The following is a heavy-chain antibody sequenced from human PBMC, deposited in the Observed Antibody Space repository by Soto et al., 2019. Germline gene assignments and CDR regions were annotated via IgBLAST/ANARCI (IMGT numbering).Heavy chain of an antibody. CDR3: TREYNWNYQGGIVF. CDR1: GGRFLDYF. J-gene: IGHJ4*02. D-gene: IGHD1-7*01. CDR2: INPKSGGL. V-gene: IGHV1-2*02. Sequence: AAVKVSCQDSGGRFLDYFMHWVRRAPAQGLKWMGGINPKSGGLKIPQKFQGRTTIPRNTSLNKDSMDLITLTSDPSAVYFCTREYNWNYQGGIVFWVLGTLVTVSS.